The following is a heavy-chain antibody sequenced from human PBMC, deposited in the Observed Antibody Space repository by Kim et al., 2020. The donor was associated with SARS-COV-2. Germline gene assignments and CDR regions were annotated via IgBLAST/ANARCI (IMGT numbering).Heavy chain of an antibody. CDR3: VTDRTLGT. CDR1: GFSFSGYW. Sequence: GGSLRLSCAASGFSFSGYWMHWVRQAPGKGLEWVSRIQPDGSSSFYMDSVKGRFTITRDNAKNTVSLQMNSLRSEDSAVYYCVTDRTLGTWGQGTLVTVS. D-gene: IGHD3-10*01. J-gene: IGHJ5*02. V-gene: IGHV3-74*01. CDR2: IQPDGSSS.